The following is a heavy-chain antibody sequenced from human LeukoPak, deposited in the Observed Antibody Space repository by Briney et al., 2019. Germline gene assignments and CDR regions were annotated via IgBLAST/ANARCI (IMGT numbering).Heavy chain of an antibody. D-gene: IGHD6-6*01. CDR1: GGSISSGSYY. V-gene: IGHV4-61*02. CDR3: AREGSMTARPFVSFDY. CDR2: IYTSGST. Sequence: SETLSLTCTVSGGSISSGSYYWSWIRQPAGKGLEWIGRIYTSGSTDYNPSLGSRVTMSVDTSKNQFSLKLSSVTAADTAVYYCAREGSMTARPFVSFDYWGQGTLVTVSS. J-gene: IGHJ4*02.